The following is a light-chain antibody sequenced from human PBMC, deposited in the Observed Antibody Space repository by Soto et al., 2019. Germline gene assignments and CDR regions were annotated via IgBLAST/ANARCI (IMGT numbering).Light chain of an antibody. CDR2: AAS. CDR1: QAIRND. CDR3: LQDYNYPRT. V-gene: IGKV1-6*01. J-gene: IGKJ1*01. Sequence: AIQMTQSPSSLSASVGDRVTMTCRASQAIRNDLGWYQQKPGKAPKLLIYAASILQSGVPSRFSGSGSGTDFTLTISSLQPEDFATYYCLQDYNYPRTFGQGTKVEIK.